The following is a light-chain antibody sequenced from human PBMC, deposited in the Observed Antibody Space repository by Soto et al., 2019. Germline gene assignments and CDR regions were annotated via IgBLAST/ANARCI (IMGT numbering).Light chain of an antibody. V-gene: IGKV1-5*03. J-gene: IGKJ4*01. Sequence: DIQMTQSPSTLSASVGDRVTITCRASQSISSWLAWYQQKPGKAPKLLIYKASSLESGVPSRFSGSGSGTEFTLTISSLQPDDFAPYYCQQYNSYPLTLGGGTKVDIK. CDR1: QSISSW. CDR3: QQYNSYPLT. CDR2: KAS.